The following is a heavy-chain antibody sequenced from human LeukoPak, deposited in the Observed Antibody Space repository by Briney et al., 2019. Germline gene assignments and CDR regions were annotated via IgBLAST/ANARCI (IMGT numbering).Heavy chain of an antibody. CDR1: GGSISSSSYY. CDR2: IYYSGST. CDR3: ARGRDYGDNHFDY. Sequence: SETLSLTCTVSGGSISSSSYYWGWIRQPPGKGLEWIGSIYYSGSTNYNPSLKSRVTISVDTSKNQFSLKLSSVTAADTAAYYCARGRDYGDNHFDYWGQGTLVTVSS. V-gene: IGHV4-39*07. D-gene: IGHD4-23*01. J-gene: IGHJ4*02.